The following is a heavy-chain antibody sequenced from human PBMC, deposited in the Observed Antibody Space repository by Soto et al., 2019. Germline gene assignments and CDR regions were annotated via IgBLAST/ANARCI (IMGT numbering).Heavy chain of an antibody. CDR2: ISWNSGSI. CDR1: GFTFDDYA. J-gene: IGHJ3*02. Sequence: LRLSCAASGFTFDDYAMHWVRQAPGKGLEWVSGISWNSGSIGYADSVKGRFTISRDNAKNSLYLQMNSLRAEDTALYYCAKARGYSYGPGAFDIWGQGTMVTVSS. CDR3: AKARGYSYGPGAFDI. D-gene: IGHD5-18*01. V-gene: IGHV3-9*01.